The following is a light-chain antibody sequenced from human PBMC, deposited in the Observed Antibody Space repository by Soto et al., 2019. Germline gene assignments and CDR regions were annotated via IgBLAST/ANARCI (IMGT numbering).Light chain of an antibody. CDR2: AAS. CDR3: QQYGRSPP. Sequence: EIVLTQSPGTLSLCPGERATLSCRASQNLSSGYLAWYRQRPGQAPRILIYAASSRATGIPDRFIGSGSGTDFTLTISRLEPEDFAVYYCQQYGRSPPFGQGTRLDIK. J-gene: IGKJ5*01. V-gene: IGKV3-20*01. CDR1: QNLSSGY.